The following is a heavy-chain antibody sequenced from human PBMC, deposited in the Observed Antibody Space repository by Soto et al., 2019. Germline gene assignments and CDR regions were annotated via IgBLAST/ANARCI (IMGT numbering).Heavy chain of an antibody. CDR3: ARGRWMVSGGNYHFYFDY. D-gene: IGHD1-26*01. CDR1: GDSVSSNSAA. J-gene: IGHJ4*02. CDR2: TFYRSTWYN. Sequence: SQTLSLTCAISGDSVSSNSAAWNWIRQSPSRGLEWLGRTFYRSTWYNDYALSVRSRIMISPDTSKNQLSLQLNSVIPEDTAVYFCARGRWMVSGGNYHFYFDYWGQGTLVTVSS. V-gene: IGHV6-1*01.